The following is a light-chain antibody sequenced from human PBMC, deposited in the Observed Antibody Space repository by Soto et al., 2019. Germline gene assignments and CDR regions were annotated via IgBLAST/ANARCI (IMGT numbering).Light chain of an antibody. Sequence: AIRMTQSPSSFSASTGDRVTITCRASQGISSYLAWYQQKPGKAPKLLIYAASTLHGGVLSRFSGSGSWTDFTLTISGLQSEDFASYYCQQYYSYPLTFGPGSKVDI. V-gene: IGKV1-8*01. CDR3: QQYYSYPLT. CDR2: AAS. CDR1: QGISSY. J-gene: IGKJ3*01.